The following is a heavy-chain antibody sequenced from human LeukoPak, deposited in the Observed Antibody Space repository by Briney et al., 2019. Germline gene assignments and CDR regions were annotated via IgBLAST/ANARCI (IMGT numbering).Heavy chain of an antibody. CDR1: GYSFTSYW. V-gene: IGHV5-51*01. CDR2: IYPGDSDT. Sequence: GESLKISCKGSGYSFTSYWIGWVRQMPGKGLEWMGIIYPGDSDTRYSPSFQGQVTISADKSISTAYLRWSSLKASGTAMYYCVRRSGIAVAPDDAFDIWGQGTMVTVSS. CDR3: VRRSGIAVAPDDAFDI. J-gene: IGHJ3*02. D-gene: IGHD6-19*01.